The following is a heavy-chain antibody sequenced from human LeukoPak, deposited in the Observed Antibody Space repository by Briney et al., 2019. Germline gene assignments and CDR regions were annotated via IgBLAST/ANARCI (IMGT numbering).Heavy chain of an antibody. V-gene: IGHV1-2*06. Sequence: GASVKVSCKASGYTFSGYYLHWVLQAPGHGLEWMGRINTNSGDTNYAQKFQGRVTMTTDTSVYMELSGLRSDDTAVYYCASGTYGDYSFDFWGQGVLVTVSS. D-gene: IGHD2-21*02. CDR1: GYTFSGYY. CDR2: INTNSGDT. CDR3: ASGTYGDYSFDF. J-gene: IGHJ4*02.